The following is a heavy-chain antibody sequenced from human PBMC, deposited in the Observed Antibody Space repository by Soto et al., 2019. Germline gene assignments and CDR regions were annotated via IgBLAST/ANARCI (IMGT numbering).Heavy chain of an antibody. CDR3: TRATWYSEY. CDR2: IYYNGNT. D-gene: IGHD5-12*01. Sequence: QVQLQESGPGLVKPSETLSLTCSVSGGSISNHYWSWIRQPPGKGLEWIGYIYYNGNTNYNPSLKSRVTMSVATSRKQISLKLTTVTAADTAVYYCTRATWYSEYWGQGTLVTVSS. V-gene: IGHV4-59*11. CDR1: GGSISNHY. J-gene: IGHJ4*02.